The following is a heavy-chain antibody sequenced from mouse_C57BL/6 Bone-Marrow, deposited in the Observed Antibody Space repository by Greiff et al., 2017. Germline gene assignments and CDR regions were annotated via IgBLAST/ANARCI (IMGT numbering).Heavy chain of an antibody. CDR1: GFTFSSYA. Sequence: EVKLMESGGGLVKPGGSLKLSCAASGFTFSSYAMSWVRQTPEKRLEWVATISDGGSYTYYPDNVKGRFTISRDNAKNTLYLQMSHLKSEDTAMYYCARRGDYFYYWGQGTTLTVSS. J-gene: IGHJ2*01. CDR2: ISDGGSYT. V-gene: IGHV5-4*03. CDR3: ARRGDYFYY.